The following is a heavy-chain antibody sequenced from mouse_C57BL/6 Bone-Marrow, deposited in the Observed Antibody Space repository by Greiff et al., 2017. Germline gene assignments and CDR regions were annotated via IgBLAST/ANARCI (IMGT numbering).Heavy chain of an antibody. J-gene: IGHJ3*01. CDR1: GFTFSNYW. Sequence: EVQRVESGGGLVQPGGSMKLSCVASGFTFSNYWMNWVRQSPEKGLEWVAQIRLKSDNYATHYAESVKGRFTISRDDSKSSVYLQMNNLRAEDTGIYYCTDYYYGSSLFAYWGQGTLVTVSA. CDR2: IRLKSDNYAT. D-gene: IGHD1-1*01. CDR3: TDYYYGSSLFAY. V-gene: IGHV6-3*01.